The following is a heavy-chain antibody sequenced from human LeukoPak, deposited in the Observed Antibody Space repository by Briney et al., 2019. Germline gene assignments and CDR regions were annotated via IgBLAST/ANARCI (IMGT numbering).Heavy chain of an antibody. Sequence: PGGSLRLSCAASGFTFSSYWMHWVHQAPGKGLVWVSRINSDGSSTSYADSVKGRFTISRDNSKNTLYLQMNSLRAEDTAVYYCAKDGDSYSSGWYSKNWFDPWGQGTLVTVSS. V-gene: IGHV3-74*01. J-gene: IGHJ5*02. CDR1: GFTFSSYW. D-gene: IGHD6-19*01. CDR2: INSDGSST. CDR3: AKDGDSYSSGWYSKNWFDP.